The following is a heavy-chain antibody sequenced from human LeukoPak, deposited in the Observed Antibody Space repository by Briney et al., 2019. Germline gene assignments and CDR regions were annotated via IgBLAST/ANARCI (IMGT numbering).Heavy chain of an antibody. D-gene: IGHD3-3*01. CDR1: GFTFSSYS. CDR2: ISSSSSYI. Sequence: PGGSLRLSCAASGFTFSSYSMNWVRQAPGKGLEWVSSISSSSSYIYYADSVKGRFTISRDNAKNSLYLQMNSLRAEDTAVYYCASINEWLSDSHFDYWGQGTLVTVSS. CDR3: ASINEWLSDSHFDY. J-gene: IGHJ4*02. V-gene: IGHV3-21*01.